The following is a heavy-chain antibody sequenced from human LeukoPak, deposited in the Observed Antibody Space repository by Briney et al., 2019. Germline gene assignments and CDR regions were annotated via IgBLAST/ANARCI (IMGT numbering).Heavy chain of an antibody. CDR1: GGSISSYY. V-gene: IGHV4-59*01. CDR2: IYYSGST. CDR3: AGLVAVAGNLDP. D-gene: IGHD6-19*01. J-gene: IGHJ5*02. Sequence: SETLSLTCTVSGGSISSYYWSWIRQLPGKGLEWIGYIYYSGSTNYNPSLKSRVTISVDTSKNQFSLKLSSVTAADTAVYYCAGLVAVAGNLDPWGQGTLVTVSS.